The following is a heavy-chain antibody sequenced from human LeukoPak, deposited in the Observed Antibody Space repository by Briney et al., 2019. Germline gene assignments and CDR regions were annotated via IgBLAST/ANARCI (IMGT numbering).Heavy chain of an antibody. J-gene: IGHJ4*02. Sequence: SETLSLTCTVSGGSISSYYWSWIRQPPGKGLEWIGYIYYSGSTNYNPSLKSRVTISVDTSKNQFSLKLNSVTAADTAVYYYARGVGVTPKFDYWGQGTLVTVSS. D-gene: IGHD4-23*01. CDR3: ARGVGVTPKFDY. CDR1: GGSISSYY. V-gene: IGHV4-59*01. CDR2: IYYSGST.